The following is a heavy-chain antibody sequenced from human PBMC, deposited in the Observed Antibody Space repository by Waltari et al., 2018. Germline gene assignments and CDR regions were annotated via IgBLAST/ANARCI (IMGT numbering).Heavy chain of an antibody. CDR2: IWCDGSDK. Sequence: QVNLVESGGGVVQPGGSLRLSCATSGFTFSNFGMHWVRQAPGKGLEWVALIWCDGSDKFYADSVRGRFTISRDNSARTRYLDMDSLRLDDTAMYYCAKDAFGNTYLDFWGQGTLVTVSS. CDR1: GFTFSNFG. J-gene: IGHJ4*02. D-gene: IGHD2-2*02. CDR3: AKDAFGNTYLDF. V-gene: IGHV3-30*02.